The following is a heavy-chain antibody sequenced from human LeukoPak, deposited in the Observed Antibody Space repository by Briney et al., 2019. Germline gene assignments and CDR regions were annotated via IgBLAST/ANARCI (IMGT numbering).Heavy chain of an antibody. Sequence: PGGSLRLSCSASGFTVSSDYMSWVRQAPGKGLAWLSVIYSGGTTYYADSVKGRFTISRDNSKNTVYLQMNSLRGEDTAVYYCASEMRIGRDGYTEYFEHWGQGTLVTVSS. V-gene: IGHV3-66*01. J-gene: IGHJ1*01. CDR1: GFTVSSDY. CDR3: ASEMRIGRDGYTEYFEH. CDR2: IYSGGTT. D-gene: IGHD5-24*01.